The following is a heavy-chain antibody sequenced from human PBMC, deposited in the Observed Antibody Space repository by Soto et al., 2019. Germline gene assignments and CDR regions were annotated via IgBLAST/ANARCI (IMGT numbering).Heavy chain of an antibody. CDR3: ARGKGWIDF. CDR1: GITFSNYW. V-gene: IGHV3-7*04. J-gene: IGHJ4*02. Sequence: EVQVVQSGGGLVQPGGSMRLSCEVSGITFSNYWMTWVRQAPGKGLEWVAYINPDGTEKNYVDSVKGRFISSRDNVKGSLYLEMSSLRAEDTAVYYCARGKGWIDFWGQGTLVTVSS. CDR2: INPDGTEK.